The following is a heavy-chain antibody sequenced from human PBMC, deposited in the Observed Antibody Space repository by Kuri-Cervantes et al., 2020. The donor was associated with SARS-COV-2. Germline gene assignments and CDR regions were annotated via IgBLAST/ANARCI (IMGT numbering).Heavy chain of an antibody. J-gene: IGHJ3*02. Sequence: GSLRLSCTVSGGSISSSSYYWGWIRQPPGKGLEWIGGIYYSGSTYYNPSLKSRVPISVDTSKNQFSLKLSSVTTADTAVYYCARPYWDAFDIWGQGTMVTVSS. CDR1: GGSISSSSYY. V-gene: IGHV4-39*01. CDR2: IYYSGST. D-gene: IGHD2-8*02. CDR3: ARPYWDAFDI.